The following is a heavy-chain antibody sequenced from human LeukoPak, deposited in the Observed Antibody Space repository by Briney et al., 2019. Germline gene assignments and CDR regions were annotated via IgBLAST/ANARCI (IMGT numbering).Heavy chain of an antibody. D-gene: IGHD3-10*01. CDR1: GGTFISYA. CDR2: IIPIFGTA. V-gene: IGHV1-69*13. Sequence: SVKVSCKASGGTFISYAISWVRQAPGQGLEWMGGIIPIFGTANYAQKFQGRVTITADESTSTAYMELSSLRSEDTAVYYCARAWTVGSYFDYWGQGTLVTVSS. CDR3: ARAWTVGSYFDY. J-gene: IGHJ4*02.